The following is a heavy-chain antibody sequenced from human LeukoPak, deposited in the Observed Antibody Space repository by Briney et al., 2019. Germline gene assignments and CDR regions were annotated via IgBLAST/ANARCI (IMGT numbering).Heavy chain of an antibody. CDR3: ARDLSGYSYGHY. V-gene: IGHV4-59*01. CDR1: GGSISSYY. D-gene: IGHD5-18*01. Sequence: SETLSLTCTVSGGSISSYYWSWIRQPPGKGLEWIGYIYYSGSTNYNPSLKSRVTISVDTSKNQFSLKLSSVTAADTAVYYCARDLSGYSYGHYWGQGTLVTVSS. CDR2: IYYSGST. J-gene: IGHJ4*02.